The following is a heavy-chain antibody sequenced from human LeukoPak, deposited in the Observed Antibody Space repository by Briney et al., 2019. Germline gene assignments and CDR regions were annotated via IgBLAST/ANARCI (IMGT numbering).Heavy chain of an antibody. Sequence: GGSLRLSCAASGFAFGSYAMSWVRQAPGKGLVWVSRINSDGSSTSYADSVKGRFTISRDNAKNTLYLQMNSLRAEDTAVYYCAELGITMIGGVWGKGTTVTISS. CDR3: AELGITMIGGV. D-gene: IGHD3-10*02. V-gene: IGHV3-74*01. CDR1: GFAFGSYA. CDR2: INSDGSST. J-gene: IGHJ6*04.